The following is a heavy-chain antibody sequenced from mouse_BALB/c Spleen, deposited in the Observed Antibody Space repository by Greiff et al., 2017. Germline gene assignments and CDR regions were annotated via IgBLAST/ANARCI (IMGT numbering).Heavy chain of an antibody. Sequence: EVQLQESGAELVKPGASVKLSCTASGFNIKDTYMHWVKQRPEQGLEWIGRIDPANGNTKYDPKFQGKATITADTSSNTAYLQLSSLTSEDTAVYYCAISTMSTTFPPWFAYWGQGALVTVSA. CDR1: GFNIKDTY. D-gene: IGHD2-4*01. J-gene: IGHJ3*01. CDR2: IDPANGNT. V-gene: IGHV14-3*02. CDR3: AISTMSTTFPPWFAY.